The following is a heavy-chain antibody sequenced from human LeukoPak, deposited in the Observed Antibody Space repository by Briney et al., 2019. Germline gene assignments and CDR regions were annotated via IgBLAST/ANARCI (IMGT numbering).Heavy chain of an antibody. CDR1: GFTFSSFW. V-gene: IGHV3-7*01. CDR3: ARDSSEGITMIVVEYYFDY. J-gene: IGHJ4*02. Sequence: GGSLRLSCAASGFTFSSFWMSWVRQAPGKGLEWVANIKQNGSEKYYVDSVKGRFTISRDNTKNSLYLQMNSLRAEGTAVYYCARDSSEGITMIVVEYYFDYWGQGTLVTVSS. CDR2: IKQNGSEK. D-gene: IGHD3-22*01.